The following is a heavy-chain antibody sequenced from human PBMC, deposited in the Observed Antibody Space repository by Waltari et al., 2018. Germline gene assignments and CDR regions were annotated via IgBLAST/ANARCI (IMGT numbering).Heavy chain of an antibody. D-gene: IGHD1-1*01. J-gene: IGHJ3*01. CDR1: GVSITSNSHY. CDR3: ATYIGASVGTASFDV. Sequence: QLQLQESGPGLVKPSETLSLTCSVSGVSITSNSHYWGWIRQPPGQGLEWIGTMSYPGASYSSPSLESRVTVSRDTSKNQLSLKLVSVTAADTAVYYCATYIGASVGTASFDVWGQGTMVAVSS. CDR2: MSYPGAS. V-gene: IGHV4-39*01.